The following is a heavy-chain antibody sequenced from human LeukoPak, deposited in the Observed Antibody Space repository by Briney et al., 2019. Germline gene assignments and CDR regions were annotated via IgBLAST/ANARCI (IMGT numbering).Heavy chain of an antibody. CDR2: IDPNSGGT. V-gene: IGHV1-2*06. D-gene: IGHD2-15*01. J-gene: IGHJ5*02. Sequence: ASVKVSCKASGYTLTAYYIYWVRQAPGQGLEWMGRIDPNSGGTDYAQNFQGRVTMTRDTSISTAYMELSRLRSDDTAVYYCARGYCSGGTCYLVENWLDPWGQGTLVTVSS. CDR1: GYTLTAYY. CDR3: ARGYCSGGTCYLVENWLDP.